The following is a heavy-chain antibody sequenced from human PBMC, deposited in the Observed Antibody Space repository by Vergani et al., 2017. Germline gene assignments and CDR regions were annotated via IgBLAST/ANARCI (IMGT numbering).Heavy chain of an antibody. CDR2: IYTSGST. CDR3: ARTTSSGYYFDY. CDR1: GGSISRGSYY. V-gene: IGHV4-61*02. D-gene: IGHD3-22*01. J-gene: IGHJ4*02. Sequence: QVQLQESGPGLVKPSQTLSLTCTVSGGSISRGSYYWSWIRQPAGKGLEWIGRIYTSGSTNYNPSLKSRVTISVDTSKNQFSLKLSSVTAADTAVYYCARTTSSGYYFDYWGQGTLVTVSS.